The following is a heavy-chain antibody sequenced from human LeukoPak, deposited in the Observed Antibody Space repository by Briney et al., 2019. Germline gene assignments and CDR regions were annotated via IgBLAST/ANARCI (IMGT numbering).Heavy chain of an antibody. CDR3: ARGARLRFFSRQNWFDP. Sequence: SETLSLTCAVYGGSFSGYYWSWIRQPPGKGLEWIGEINHSGSTNYNPSLKSRVTISVDTSKNQFSLKLSSVTAADTAVYYYARGARLRFFSRQNWFDPWGQGTLVTVSS. V-gene: IGHV4-34*01. CDR2: INHSGST. D-gene: IGHD3-3*01. J-gene: IGHJ5*02. CDR1: GGSFSGYY.